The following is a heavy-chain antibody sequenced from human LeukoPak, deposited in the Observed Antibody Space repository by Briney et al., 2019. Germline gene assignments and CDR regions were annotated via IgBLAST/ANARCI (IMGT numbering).Heavy chain of an antibody. V-gene: IGHV1-2*02. CDR3: AGSSGYDSGFDY. J-gene: IGHJ4*02. D-gene: IGHD5-12*01. CDR1: GYTFTGYY. Sequence: ASVKVSCKASGYTFTGYYMHWVRQAPGQGLEWMGWINPNSGGTNYAQKFQGRVTMTRDTSISTAYMELSRLRSDDTAVYYCAGSSGYDSGFDYWGQGTLVIVSS. CDR2: INPNSGGT.